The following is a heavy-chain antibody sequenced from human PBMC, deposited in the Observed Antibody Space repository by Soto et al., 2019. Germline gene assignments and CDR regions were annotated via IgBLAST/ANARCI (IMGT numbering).Heavy chain of an antibody. CDR3: AAGGGGGGY. CDR1: GFTVSNNY. Sequence: EVQLVESGGGLIQPGGSLRLSCAVSGFTVSNNYMSWVRQAPGKGLEGVSVIYSGGYTAYGDSVKGRFTISRDNSKNTLYLQRKSLRAGAPAVFYGAAGGGGGGYWGQGTLVTVSS. J-gene: IGHJ4*02. V-gene: IGHV3-53*01. CDR2: IYSGGYT. D-gene: IGHD3-10*01.